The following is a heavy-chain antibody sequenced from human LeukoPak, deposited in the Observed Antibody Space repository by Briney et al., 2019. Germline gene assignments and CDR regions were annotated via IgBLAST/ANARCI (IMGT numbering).Heavy chain of an antibody. D-gene: IGHD3-16*01. CDR3: ARGFGESHFDY. J-gene: IGHJ4*02. CDR1: GFTFRSYG. CDR2: IRYDGSNQ. Sequence: GGSLRLSCAASGFTFRSYGMHLVRQAPGKGLEWVSFIRYDGSNQYYADSVKGRFTISRDNSNNTLYLQMNSLRPDDTAVYFCARGFGESHFDYWGRGTLVTVSS. V-gene: IGHV3-30*02.